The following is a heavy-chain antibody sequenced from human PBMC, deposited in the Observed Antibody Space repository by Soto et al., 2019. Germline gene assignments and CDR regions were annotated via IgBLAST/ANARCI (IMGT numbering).Heavy chain of an antibody. Sequence: SETLSLTCTVSGGSISSSSYYWGWIRQPPGKGLEWIGSIYYSGSTYYNPSLKSRVTISVDTSKNQFSLKLSSVTAADTAVYYCARGHCTNGVCYIFPWDYYGMDVWGQGTTVTVSS. CDR3: ARGHCTNGVCYIFPWDYYGMDV. J-gene: IGHJ6*02. D-gene: IGHD2-8*01. CDR1: GGSISSSSYY. CDR2: IYYSGST. V-gene: IGHV4-39*01.